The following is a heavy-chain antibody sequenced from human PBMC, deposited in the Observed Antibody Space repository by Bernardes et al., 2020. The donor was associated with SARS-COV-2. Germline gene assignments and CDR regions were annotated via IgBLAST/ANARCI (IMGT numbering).Heavy chain of an antibody. CDR2: VTGDGGII. CDR1: GFSISRHA. Sequence: GGSLRLSCVGSGFSISRHAMDWARQAPGRGLEWVSGVTGDGGIIFYADSVKGRFTISNDSSKNTVYLQMNSLTAEDTAMYYCARDFVVGDDLWYFDVWGRGTPVIVSP. J-gene: IGHJ2*01. V-gene: IGHV3-23*01. D-gene: IGHD2-21*02. CDR3: ARDFVVGDDLWYFDV.